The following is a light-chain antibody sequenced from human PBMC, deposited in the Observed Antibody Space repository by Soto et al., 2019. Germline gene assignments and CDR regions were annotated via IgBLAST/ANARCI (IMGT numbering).Light chain of an antibody. CDR2: EVN. J-gene: IGLJ1*01. V-gene: IGLV2-14*01. CDR1: SSDVCGYHS. Sequence: QSALTQPASVSGSPGQSITISCTGTSSDVCGYHSVSWYQQHPGRAPKLMIYEVNNRPSGVSTRFSGSKSGNTASLTISGLQAEYEADYYCNSYTSSTTYVSGTGTKLTVL. CDR3: NSYTSSTTYV.